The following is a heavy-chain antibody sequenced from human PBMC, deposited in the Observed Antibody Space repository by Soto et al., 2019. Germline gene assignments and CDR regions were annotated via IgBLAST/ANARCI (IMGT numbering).Heavy chain of an antibody. CDR1: GYTFTSYY. CDR3: AREYYYDSSGLRWDAFDI. D-gene: IGHD3-22*01. CDR2: INPSGGST. J-gene: IGHJ3*02. V-gene: IGHV1-46*01. Sequence: ASVKVSCKASGYTFTSYYMHWVRQAPGQGLEWMGIINPSGGSTSYAQKFQGRVTMTRDTSTSTVYMELSSLRSEDTAVYYCAREYYYDSSGLRWDAFDIWGQGTMVTISS.